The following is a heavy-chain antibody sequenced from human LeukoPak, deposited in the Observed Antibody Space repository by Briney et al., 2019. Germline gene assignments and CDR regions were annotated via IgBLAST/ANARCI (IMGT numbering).Heavy chain of an antibody. D-gene: IGHD2-8*01. CDR2: IHPSSSAP. CDR1: GDGFDNYW. V-gene: IGHV5-51*01. Sequence: GESLKISCRVSGDGFDNYWIGWVRHMSGEGLQWVAIIHPSSSAPHYSPSFQGRVSISADKAITTAYLQWNSLRTSDTAICARRAHLAQLGVDWFDPWGQGTLVTVSS. CDR3: RAHLAQLGVDWFDP. J-gene: IGHJ5*02.